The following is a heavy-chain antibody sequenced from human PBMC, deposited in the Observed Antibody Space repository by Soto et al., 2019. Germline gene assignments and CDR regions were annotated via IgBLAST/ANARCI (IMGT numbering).Heavy chain of an antibody. Sequence: QVQLVQSGVEVKKPGASVKVSCKASGHTFSNYGISWVRQAPGQGLEWMGWFSSYNGDARYAQNLQGRVTMTTDTSTSTAYMELWSLRSDDTAVYYCAREDSGGLDYWGQGTLVTVSS. CDR1: GHTFSNYG. CDR2: FSSYNGDA. D-gene: IGHD1-26*01. J-gene: IGHJ4*02. V-gene: IGHV1-18*01. CDR3: AREDSGGLDY.